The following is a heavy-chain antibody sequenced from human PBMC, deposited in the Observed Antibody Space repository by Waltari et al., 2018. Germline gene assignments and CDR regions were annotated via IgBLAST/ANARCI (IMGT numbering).Heavy chain of an antibody. CDR2: VFYNGTT. CDR1: GGSITSSNYY. CDR3: TRASIFGVALDAFDP. Sequence: QVQLQESGPGLLKPSETLSLTCSVSGGSITSSNYYWGWIRQPPGKGLEWIGSVFYNGTTYYNPTLKSRVTVSVDTSKNQVSLKLSSVTAADTAVYYCTRASIFGVALDAFDPWGQGTMVSVSS. D-gene: IGHD3-3*01. J-gene: IGHJ3*01. V-gene: IGHV4-39*01.